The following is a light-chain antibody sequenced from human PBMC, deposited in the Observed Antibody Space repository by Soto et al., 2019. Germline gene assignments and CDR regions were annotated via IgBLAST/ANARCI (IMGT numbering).Light chain of an antibody. Sequence: DIQMTQSPSSLSASVGDRVTITCRASQNINTYLNWYQQKPGKAPKLLIYGASTLQGGVPSRFSGGAAGTEFTLTISGLQLDDCATYYCQQSYSTLMFTFGQGTRLEIK. CDR1: QNINTY. J-gene: IGKJ2*01. V-gene: IGKV1-39*01. CDR2: GAS. CDR3: QQSYSTLMFT.